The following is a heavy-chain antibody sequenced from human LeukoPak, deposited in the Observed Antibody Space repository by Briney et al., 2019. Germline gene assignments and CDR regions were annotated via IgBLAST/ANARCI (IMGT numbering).Heavy chain of an antibody. V-gene: IGHV4-59*01. CDR1: GGSISSYY. J-gene: IGHJ6*02. CDR3: ARLRYYYYYAMDV. CDR2: IYYSGST. Sequence: SETLSLTCTVSGGSISSYYWSWIRQPPGKGLEWIGYIYYSGSTNYNPSLKSRVTISVDTSKNQFSLKLSSVTAADTAVYYCARLRYYYYYAMDVWGQGTTVIVSS.